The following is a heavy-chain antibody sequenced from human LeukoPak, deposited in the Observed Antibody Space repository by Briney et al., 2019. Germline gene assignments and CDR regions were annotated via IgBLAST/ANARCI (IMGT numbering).Heavy chain of an antibody. D-gene: IGHD2-21*01. V-gene: IGHV1-24*01. Sequence: GASVKVSCKVSGYSLAALSMHWVRQAPGKGLEWMGGFDPEVGKTMYAEKLDGGLTVTDDTSADTAYMQLSSLRLEDTAVYYCATDMVGYCGDVTCYSEAYWGQGTLVTVSS. J-gene: IGHJ4*02. CDR1: GYSLAALS. CDR2: FDPEVGKT. CDR3: ATDMVGYCGDVTCYSEAY.